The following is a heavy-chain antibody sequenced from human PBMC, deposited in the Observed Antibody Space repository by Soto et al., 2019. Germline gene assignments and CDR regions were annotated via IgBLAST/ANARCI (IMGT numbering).Heavy chain of an antibody. V-gene: IGHV4-39*01. CDR2: IYSSENT. D-gene: IGHD2-2*03. CDR3: ARLNGYCVSTNCHGYYGMDV. Sequence: DTLSLTCTVSGGSVSSNSYSWGWIRQSPWKGLEWIGTIYSSENTYYNPSLLSRVTISVDTSKNEFSLRLSSVTAADTAVYYCARLNGYCVSTNCHGYYGMDVWGQGTTVTVSS. CDR1: GGSVSSNSYS. J-gene: IGHJ6*02.